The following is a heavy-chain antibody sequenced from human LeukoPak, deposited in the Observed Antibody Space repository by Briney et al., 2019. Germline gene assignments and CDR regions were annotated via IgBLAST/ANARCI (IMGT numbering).Heavy chain of an antibody. CDR3: ARTSIVVVVAATHDWFDP. CDR2: INHSGST. CDR1: GGSISSSNW. Sequence: PSGTLSLTCAVSGGSISSSNWWSWVRQPPGKGLEWIGEINHSGSTNYNPSLKSRVTISVDTSKNQFSLKLSSVTAADTAVYYCARTSIVVVVAATHDWFDPWGRGTLVTVSS. V-gene: IGHV4-4*02. D-gene: IGHD2-15*01. J-gene: IGHJ5*02.